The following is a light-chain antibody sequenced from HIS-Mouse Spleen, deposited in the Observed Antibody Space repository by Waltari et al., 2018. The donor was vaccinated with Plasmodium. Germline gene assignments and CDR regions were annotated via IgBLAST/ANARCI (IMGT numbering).Light chain of an antibody. CDR2: EDS. J-gene: IGLJ3*02. Sequence: SYELPPPPSVSVSPGQTARIPCSGAALTTKYAYWYQQKSGQAPVLVIYEDSKRPSGIPERFSGSSSGTMATLTISGAQVEDEADYYCYSTDSSGNHRVFGGGTKLTVL. V-gene: IGLV3-10*01. CDR1: ALTTKY. CDR3: YSTDSSGNHRV.